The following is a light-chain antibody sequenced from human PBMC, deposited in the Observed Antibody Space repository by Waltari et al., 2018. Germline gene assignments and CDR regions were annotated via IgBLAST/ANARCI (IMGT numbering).Light chain of an antibody. J-gene: IGLJ2*01. CDR2: KDR. CDR1: ALPKTD. Sequence: SYELTQSPSVSLSPGQTARITCSGDALPKTDAYWYQKKPGQAPVLIIFKDRERPSGNPERFSGSTSGTTVTLTITGVQAEDEADYYCISPETRGSWVFGGGTKLTVL. CDR3: ISPETRGSWV. V-gene: IGLV3-25*03.